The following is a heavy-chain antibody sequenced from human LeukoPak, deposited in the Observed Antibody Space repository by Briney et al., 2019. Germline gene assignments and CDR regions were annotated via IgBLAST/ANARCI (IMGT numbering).Heavy chain of an antibody. J-gene: IGHJ4*02. CDR3: AKFEGLGGPRYYFDF. D-gene: IGHD3-16*01. V-gene: IGHV4-59*08. Sequence: SETLSLTCTVSGGSINNYYWTWIRRPPGKGLEWIASIYYTGKTDYNPSLKSRVTISVDTSKNQFSLNLSSVTAADTAVYYCAKFEGLGGPRYYFDFWGQGTLVTVSS. CDR2: IYYTGKT. CDR1: GGSINNYY.